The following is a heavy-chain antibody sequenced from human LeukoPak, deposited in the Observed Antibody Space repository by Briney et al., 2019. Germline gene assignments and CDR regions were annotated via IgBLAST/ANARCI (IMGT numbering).Heavy chain of an antibody. CDR1: VFTFSAYA. CDR2: IRGGGGSA. J-gene: IGHJ3*02. CDR3: ARDPNGDYIGAFDM. V-gene: IGHV3-23*01. Sequence: PGGSLRLSCTASVFTFSAYAMMWVRQAPGKGPEWVSAIRGGGGSAFYADSVKGRFTISRDNSKYTLFLQMNSLRAEDTAVYYCARDPNGDYIGAFDMWGPGTMVTVSS. D-gene: IGHD4-17*01.